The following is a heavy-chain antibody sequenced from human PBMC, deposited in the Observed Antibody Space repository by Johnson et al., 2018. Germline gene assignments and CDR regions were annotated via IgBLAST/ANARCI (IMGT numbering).Heavy chain of an antibody. CDR3: AKDLGIFGVVPYYMDV. D-gene: IGHD3-3*01. CDR1: GFTFSSYG. V-gene: IGHV3-30*18. Sequence: QVQLVQSGGGVVQPGRSLRLSCAASGFTFSSYGMHWVRQAPGKGLEWVAVISYDGSNKYYADSVKGRFTISRDNSKNTLYLQMNSRRAEDTAVYYCAKDLGIFGVVPYYMDVWGKGTTVTVSS. CDR2: ISYDGSNK. J-gene: IGHJ6*03.